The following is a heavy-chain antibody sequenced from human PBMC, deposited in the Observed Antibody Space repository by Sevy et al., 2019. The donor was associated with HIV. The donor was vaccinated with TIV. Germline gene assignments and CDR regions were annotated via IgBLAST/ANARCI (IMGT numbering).Heavy chain of an antibody. D-gene: IGHD3-3*01. CDR2: INPNSGVT. CDR1: GYIFSDYN. V-gene: IGHV1-2*06. Sequence: ASVKVSCKTTGYIFSDYNMHWVRQAPGQGLEWMALINPNSGVTIYAHNFRGRVSVTRDTSMSTAYMEQSGLTSDDTAVYYCVREDINAPRTLLSFDIWGQGTMVTVSS. J-gene: IGHJ3*02. CDR3: VREDINAPRTLLSFDI.